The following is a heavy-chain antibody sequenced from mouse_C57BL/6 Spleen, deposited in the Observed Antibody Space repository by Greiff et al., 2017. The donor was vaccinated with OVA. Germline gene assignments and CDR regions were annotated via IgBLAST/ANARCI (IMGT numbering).Heavy chain of an antibody. CDR3: AKRDYGYAGAMDY. CDR1: GFSLTSYG. J-gene: IGHJ4*01. CDR2: IWGGGST. Sequence: VKLVESGPGLVAPSQSLSITCTVSGFSLTSYGVDWVRQPPGKGLEWLGVIWGGGSTNYNSALMSRLSISKDNSKSQVFIKMNSLQTDDTAMYCCAKRDYGYAGAMDYWGQGTSVTVSS. D-gene: IGHD2-2*01. V-gene: IGHV2-9*01.